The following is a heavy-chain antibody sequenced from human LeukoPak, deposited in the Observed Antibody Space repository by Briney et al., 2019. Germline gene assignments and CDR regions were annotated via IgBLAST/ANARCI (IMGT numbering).Heavy chain of an antibody. J-gene: IGHJ4*02. CDR1: GFTFSSYA. CDR2: ISYDGSNK. CDR3: ARGGHRISCSSTSCYTMDY. V-gene: IGHV3-30-3*01. Sequence: GGSLRLSCAASGFTFSSYAMHWVRQAPGKGLEWVAVISYDGSNKYYADSVKGRFTISRDNSKNTLYPQMNSLRAEDTAVYYCARGGHRISCSSTSCYTMDYWGQGTLVTVSS. D-gene: IGHD2-2*02.